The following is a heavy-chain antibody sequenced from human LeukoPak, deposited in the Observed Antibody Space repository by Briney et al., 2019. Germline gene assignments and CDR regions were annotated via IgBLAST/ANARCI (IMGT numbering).Heavy chain of an antibody. CDR1: GFTFSDYY. V-gene: IGHV3-11*01. J-gene: IGHJ5*02. D-gene: IGHD3-3*01. Sequence: GGSLRRSCAASGFTFSDYYLIWIRQAPGKGLEWVSYISSSGSTIYYADSVKGRFSISRDNAKNSLYLQMNSRTAEDTAVYYCARGGAGEWLSSLNWFDPWGQGTLVTVSS. CDR3: ARGGAGEWLSSLNWFDP. CDR2: ISSSGSTI.